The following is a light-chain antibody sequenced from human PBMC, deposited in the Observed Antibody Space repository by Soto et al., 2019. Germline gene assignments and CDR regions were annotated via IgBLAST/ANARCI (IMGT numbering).Light chain of an antibody. Sequence: IQLTQSQSSLSASVGDRVTVTCRASQGISSYLAWYQQQPGKAPKLLIYAASTLQRGVSSRFSGSGSGTDFTLTISSLQPEDFATYYCQQLNSYPPTFGQGTKLEIK. CDR1: QGISSY. J-gene: IGKJ2*01. CDR3: QQLNSYPPT. CDR2: AAS. V-gene: IGKV1-9*01.